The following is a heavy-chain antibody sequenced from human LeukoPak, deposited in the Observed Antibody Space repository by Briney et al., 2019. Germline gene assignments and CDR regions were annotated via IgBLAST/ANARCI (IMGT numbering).Heavy chain of an antibody. J-gene: IGHJ4*02. CDR1: GFTFSTYA. Sequence: GGSLRLSCSASGFTFSTYAMTWVRQAPGAGLEWVSAISSGYSTYYADSVRGRFIISRDNSKDTLYLQMNSLRAEDTAVYYCAKDFSQEGSHSVDYWGQGTLVTVSS. CDR2: ISSGYST. D-gene: IGHD1-26*01. CDR3: AKDFSQEGSHSVDY. V-gene: IGHV3-23*01.